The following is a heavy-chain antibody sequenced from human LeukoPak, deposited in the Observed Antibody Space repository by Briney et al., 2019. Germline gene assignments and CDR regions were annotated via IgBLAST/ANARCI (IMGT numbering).Heavy chain of an antibody. J-gene: IGHJ6*03. D-gene: IGHD5-18*01. V-gene: IGHV1-8*01. Sequence: GASVKVSCKASGYTFTSYDINWVRQATGQGLEWMGWMNPNSGNTGNAQKFQGRVTMTRNTSISTAYMELSSLRSEDTAVYYCARPRRYSYGTRSGRAYYYYYMDVWGKGTTVTISS. CDR3: ARPRRYSYGTRSGRAYYYYYMDV. CDR2: MNPNSGNT. CDR1: GYTFTSYD.